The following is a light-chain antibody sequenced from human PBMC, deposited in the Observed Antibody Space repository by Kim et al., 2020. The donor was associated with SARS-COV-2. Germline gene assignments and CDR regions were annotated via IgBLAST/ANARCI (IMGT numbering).Light chain of an antibody. Sequence: QSITISCTGSSSDVGSYNLVSWYQHHPGKAPKVMIYEVTKRPSGVSNRISGSKSGNTASLTISGLQAEDEADYYCCSYAGSSTNWVFGGGTQLTVL. V-gene: IGLV2-23*02. CDR2: EVT. CDR3: CSYAGSSTNWV. J-gene: IGLJ3*02. CDR1: SSDVGSYNL.